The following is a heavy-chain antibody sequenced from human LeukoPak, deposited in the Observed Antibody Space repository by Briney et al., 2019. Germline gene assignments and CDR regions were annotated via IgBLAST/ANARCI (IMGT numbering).Heavy chain of an antibody. V-gene: IGHV3-23*01. CDR1: GFTFSSYA. CDR2: VSGSGGST. Sequence: GGSLRLSCAASGFTFSSYAMSWVRQAPGKGLEWVSAVSGSGGSTYYADSVKGRFTISRDNSKNTLYLQMNSLRAEDTAVYYCAKDEVMVGGYDYFDYWGQGTLVTVSS. D-gene: IGHD5-12*01. J-gene: IGHJ4*02. CDR3: AKDEVMVGGYDYFDY.